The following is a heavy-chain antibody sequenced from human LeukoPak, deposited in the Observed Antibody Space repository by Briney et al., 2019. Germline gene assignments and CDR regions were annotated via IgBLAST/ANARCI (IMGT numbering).Heavy chain of an antibody. CDR1: GFTFSSYW. V-gene: IGHV3-7*01. Sequence: GGSLRLSCAASGFTFSSYWMGWVRQAPGKGLEWVANIKQDGSEKYYVDSVKGRFTISRDNAKNSLYLQMNSLRAEDTAVYYCARDFRAYYYGMDVWGQGTTVTVSS. CDR2: IKQDGSEK. CDR3: ARDFRAYYYGMDV. J-gene: IGHJ6*02.